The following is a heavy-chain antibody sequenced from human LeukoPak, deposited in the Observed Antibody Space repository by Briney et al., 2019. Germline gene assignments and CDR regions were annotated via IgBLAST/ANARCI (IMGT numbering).Heavy chain of an antibody. CDR1: GFTFSNYW. D-gene: IGHD3-3*01. J-gene: IGHJ4*02. CDR3: ARLREIPVFGVVTKSTSYFDY. CDR2: IKNDGSST. Sequence: GGSLRLSCAASGFTFSNYWMYWVRQARGKGLVCVSRIKNDGSSTTYADSVKGRFTISRDNAKNSLYLQMNSLRAEDTAVYYCARLREIPVFGVVTKSTSYFDYWGQGTLVTVSS. V-gene: IGHV3-74*01.